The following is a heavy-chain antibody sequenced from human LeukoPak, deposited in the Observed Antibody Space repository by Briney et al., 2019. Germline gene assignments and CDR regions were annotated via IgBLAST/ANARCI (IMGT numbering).Heavy chain of an antibody. D-gene: IGHD2-2*01. J-gene: IGHJ4*02. CDR2: IREDGSEN. V-gene: IGHV3-7*01. CDR1: GFTFSYYW. Sequence: GGSLILSCAASGFTFSYYWMSWVRQAPGKGLEWVANIREDGSENYYVDSLRGRFSISRDNAKNSLYLQMNSLRAEDTAVYYCARGSIYCSSTSCYGFDYWGQGILVTVSS. CDR3: ARGSIYCSSTSCYGFDY.